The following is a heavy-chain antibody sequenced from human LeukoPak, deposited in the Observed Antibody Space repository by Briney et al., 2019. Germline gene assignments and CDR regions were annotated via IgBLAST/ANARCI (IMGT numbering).Heavy chain of an antibody. CDR3: ARGQSSVWELQTGAFDY. D-gene: IGHD1-26*01. CDR2: IKQDGSDK. J-gene: IGHJ4*02. Sequence: GGSLRLSCAASGFTFSSYWMSWVRQAPGKGLEWVADIKQDGSDKYYVDSVKGRFTISRDNAKNSLHLQMNSLRAEDTAVYYGARGQSSVWELQTGAFDYRGQGTLVTVSS. CDR1: GFTFSSYW. V-gene: IGHV3-7*01.